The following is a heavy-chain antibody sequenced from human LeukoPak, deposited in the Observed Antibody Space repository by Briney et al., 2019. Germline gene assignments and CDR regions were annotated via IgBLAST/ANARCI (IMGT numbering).Heavy chain of an antibody. V-gene: IGHV3-23*01. D-gene: IGHD6-13*01. CDR1: GFTFSSYA. CDR3: ARGHASSWSNWYFDL. CDR2: ISGSGGST. J-gene: IGHJ2*01. Sequence: GGSLRLSCAASGFTFSSYAMSWVRQAPGKGLEWVSAISGSGGSTYYADSVKGRFTISRDNAKATLYLQMNSLRAEDTAVYYCARGHASSWSNWYFDLWGRGTLGTVSS.